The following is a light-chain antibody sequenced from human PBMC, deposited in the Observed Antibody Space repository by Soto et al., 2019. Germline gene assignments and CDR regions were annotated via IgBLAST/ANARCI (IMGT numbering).Light chain of an antibody. J-gene: IGKJ1*01. CDR2: AAS. CDR3: LQDYNYPWT. Sequence: AIKMTQSPSSLSASVGDRVTITCRASQGIRHDLGWYQQKPGKAPQLLIYAASTLHSGVPSRFSGSGSGTDFTLTISSLQPEDFATYYCLQDYNYPWTFGQGTKVEIK. V-gene: IGKV1-6*01. CDR1: QGIRHD.